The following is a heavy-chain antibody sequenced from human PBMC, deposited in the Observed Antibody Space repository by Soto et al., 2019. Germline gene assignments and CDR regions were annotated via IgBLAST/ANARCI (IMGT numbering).Heavy chain of an antibody. V-gene: IGHV3-72*01. CDR2: SRNTVNSHTT. CDR1: GFTFSDHY. J-gene: IGHJ6*04. Sequence: EVQLVESGGGLVQPGGSLRLSCAASGFTFSDHYMDWVRQAPGKGLEWVARSRNTVNSHTTEYAASVKGRFTISRDESKSSLYLQMNSLKIEDTAVYYCTRGLLGGAPSYTFHGMDVWGKGTTVTVSS. CDR3: TRGLLGGAPSYTFHGMDV. D-gene: IGHD1-26*01.